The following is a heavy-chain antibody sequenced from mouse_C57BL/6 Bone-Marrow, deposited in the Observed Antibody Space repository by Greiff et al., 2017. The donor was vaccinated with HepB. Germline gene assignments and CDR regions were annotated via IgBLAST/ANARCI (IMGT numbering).Heavy chain of an antibody. V-gene: IGHV7-1*01. CDR1: GFTFSDFY. Sequence: VQLVESGGGLVQSGRSLRLSCATSGFTFSDFYMEWVRQAPGKGLEWIAASRNKANDYTTEYSASVKGRFIVSRDTSQSILYLQMNALRAEDTAIYYCARDAYYGSSYWYFDVWGTGTTVTVSS. J-gene: IGHJ1*03. D-gene: IGHD1-1*01. CDR3: ARDAYYGSSYWYFDV. CDR2: SRNKANDYTT.